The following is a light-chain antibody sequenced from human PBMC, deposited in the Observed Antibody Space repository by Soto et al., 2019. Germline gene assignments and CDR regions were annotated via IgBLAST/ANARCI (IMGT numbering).Light chain of an antibody. CDR3: QQYNNWPLT. V-gene: IGKV3-15*01. Sequence: IVRTHSPATLSVAPGERVAFSCRASQGVSRKLAWYQHKPGQAPRLLISGASTGATGIPARFSGSGSGTDFTLTISSLEPEDFALYSCQQYNNWPLTFGGGTKVDIK. CDR1: QGVSRK. J-gene: IGKJ4*01. CDR2: GAS.